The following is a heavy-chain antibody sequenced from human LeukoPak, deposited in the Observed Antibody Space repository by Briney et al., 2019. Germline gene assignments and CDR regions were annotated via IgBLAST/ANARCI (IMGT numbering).Heavy chain of an antibody. CDR2: IRYDGSNK. CDR1: GFTFSSYG. J-gene: IGHJ4*02. D-gene: IGHD3-16*01. V-gene: IGHV3-30*02. CDR3: LLGNFDY. Sequence: PGGSLRLSCAASGFTFSSYGMHWVRQAPGKGLWWVAFIRYDGSNKYYADSVKGRFTISRDNSKNTLYLQMNSLRAEDTAVYYCLLGNFDYWGQGTLVTVSS.